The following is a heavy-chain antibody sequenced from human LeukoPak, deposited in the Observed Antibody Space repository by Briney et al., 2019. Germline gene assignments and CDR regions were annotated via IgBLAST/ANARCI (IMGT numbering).Heavy chain of an antibody. J-gene: IGHJ4*02. D-gene: IGHD6-19*01. CDR1: GYTFTSYG. CDR3: ARDKFGSGWYDYFDY. Sequence: ASVKVSCTASGYTFTSYGNSWVRQAPGQGLEWMGWISAYNGNTNYSQKLQGRVTMTTDTSTSTAYMELRSLRSDDTAVYYCARDKFGSGWYDYFDYWGQGTLVTVSS. V-gene: IGHV1-18*01. CDR2: ISAYNGNT.